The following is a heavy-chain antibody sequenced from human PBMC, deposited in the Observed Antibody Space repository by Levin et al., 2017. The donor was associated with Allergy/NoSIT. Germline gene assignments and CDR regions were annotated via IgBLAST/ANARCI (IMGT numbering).Heavy chain of an antibody. Sequence: ASVKVSCKASGYTFTSYALHWVRQAPGQGLEWMGSINGGNGNTKYSDNFQGRVTIIGDTSASTVYMELSSLRSEDTAVYYCGRDRDYYGRRGMDVWGQGTTVTVSS. CDR2: INGGNGNT. D-gene: IGHD3-10*02. V-gene: IGHV1-3*01. CDR1: GYTFTSYA. J-gene: IGHJ6*02. CDR3: GRDRDYYGRRGMDV.